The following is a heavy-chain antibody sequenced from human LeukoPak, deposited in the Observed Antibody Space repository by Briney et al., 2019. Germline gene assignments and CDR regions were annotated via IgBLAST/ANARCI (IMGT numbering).Heavy chain of an antibody. J-gene: IGHJ4*02. D-gene: IGHD1-26*01. CDR1: GFTFSDYY. V-gene: IGHV3-23*01. CDR3: AKDQGGGSSNFDY. CDR2: ISGSGSST. Sequence: PGGSLRLSCAASGFTFSDYYMSWICQAPGKGLEWVSAISGSGSSTYYADSVKGRFTISRDNSKNTLYLQMNSLRAEDTAVYYCAKDQGGGSSNFDYWGQGTLVTVSS.